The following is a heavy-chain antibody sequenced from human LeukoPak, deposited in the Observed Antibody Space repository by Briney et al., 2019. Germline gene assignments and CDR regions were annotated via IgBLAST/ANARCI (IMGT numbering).Heavy chain of an antibody. CDR1: GYSFTNFW. D-gene: IGHD1-14*01. V-gene: IGHV5-10-1*01. CDR2: INPSDSYT. Sequence: GESLRISCKGSGYSFTNFWISWVRQMPGKALEWMGRINPSDSYTDYSPSFQGHVTISADKCISTAYLQWNTLKASDTAMYYCARQTGGYWGQGTLVTVSS. CDR3: ARQTGGY. J-gene: IGHJ4*02.